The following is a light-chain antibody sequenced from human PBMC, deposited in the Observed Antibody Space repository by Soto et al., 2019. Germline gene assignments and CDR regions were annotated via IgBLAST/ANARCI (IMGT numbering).Light chain of an antibody. V-gene: IGLV2-8*01. J-gene: IGLJ3*02. CDR3: SSYAGSNIWV. CDR1: SSDGVGYPY. CDR2: EVS. Sequence: SVLTQPPSASGSPGQAVTISCTGTSSDGVGYPYVYWYQQYPGKAPKLLIYEVSKRPSGVPDRFSGSKSGKTACLTVSGLQAEEEADYYCSSYAGSNIWVFGGGTKLTVL.